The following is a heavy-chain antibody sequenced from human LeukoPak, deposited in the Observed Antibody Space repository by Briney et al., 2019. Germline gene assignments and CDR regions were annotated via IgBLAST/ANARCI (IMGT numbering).Heavy chain of an antibody. CDR1: GVSISRYY. D-gene: IGHD3-16*02. Sequence: SETLSLTCTVSGVSISRYYWSWVRQPPGKGLEWNGYIYYSGSTNYNPSLKSRVTISVDTSKNQFSLRLSSVTAADTAVYYCARRSIMITFGGVIARLDAFDIWGQGTMVTVSS. J-gene: IGHJ3*02. CDR3: ARRSIMITFGGVIARLDAFDI. V-gene: IGHV4-59*08. CDR2: IYYSGST.